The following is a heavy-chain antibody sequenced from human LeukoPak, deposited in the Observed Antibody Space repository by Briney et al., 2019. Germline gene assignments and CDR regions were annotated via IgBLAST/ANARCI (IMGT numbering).Heavy chain of an antibody. J-gene: IGHJ3*02. D-gene: IGHD1-26*01. Sequence: GGSLRLSCAASGFTFSSYWMSWVRQAPGKGLEWVANIKQDGSEKYYVDSVKGRFTISRDNAKNSLYLQMNSLRAEDTAVYYCARESWSGSYPYAFDIWGQGTMVTVSS. V-gene: IGHV3-7*01. CDR2: IKQDGSEK. CDR3: ARESWSGSYPYAFDI. CDR1: GFTFSSYW.